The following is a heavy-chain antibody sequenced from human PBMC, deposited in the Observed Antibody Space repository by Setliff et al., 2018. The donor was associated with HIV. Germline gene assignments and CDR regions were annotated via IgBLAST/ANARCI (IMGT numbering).Heavy chain of an antibody. D-gene: IGHD3-22*01. CDR2: LYYNGNT. CDR1: GGSISSRY. Sequence: PSETLSLTCTVSGGSISSRYWSWIRLPPGKGLEWIGTLYYNGNTNSNPSLKSRVTISGGTSKNVFSLKLTAVTPADTAVYYCAREGVHYYDSSGLDYWGQGTLVTVSS. J-gene: IGHJ4*02. CDR3: AREGVHYYDSSGLDY. V-gene: IGHV4-59*11.